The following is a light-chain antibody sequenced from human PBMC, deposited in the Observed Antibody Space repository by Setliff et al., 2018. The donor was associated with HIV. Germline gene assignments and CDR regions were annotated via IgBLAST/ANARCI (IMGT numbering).Light chain of an antibody. CDR2: NNN. Sequence: QSVLTQPPSASGTPGERVTIYCSGSSSNVGGHPVNWYQQLPGTAPKLLIYNNNQRPSGVPDRFSGSRSGTSASLAISGLQSEDEADYYCCSNTGSNTYVFGTGTKVTVL. CDR1: SSNVGGHP. CDR3: CSNTGSNTYV. J-gene: IGLJ1*01. V-gene: IGLV1-44*01.